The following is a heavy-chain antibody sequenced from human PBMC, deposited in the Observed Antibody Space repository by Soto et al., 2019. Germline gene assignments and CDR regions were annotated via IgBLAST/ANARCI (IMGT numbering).Heavy chain of an antibody. D-gene: IGHD3-3*01. CDR1: GYTFTSYY. CDR2: INPSGGST. Sequence: ASVKVSCKASGYTFTSYYMHWVRQAPGQGLEWMGIINPSGGSTSYAQKFQGRVTMTRDTSTSTVYMELSSLRSEDTAVYYCARDWRYYDFWSGYSPFDYWGQGTLVTVSS. CDR3: ARDWRYYDFWSGYSPFDY. J-gene: IGHJ4*02. V-gene: IGHV1-46*01.